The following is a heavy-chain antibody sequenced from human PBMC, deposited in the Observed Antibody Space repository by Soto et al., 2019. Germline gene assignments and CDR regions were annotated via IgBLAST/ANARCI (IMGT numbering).Heavy chain of an antibody. CDR3: ARESGSGWHDLDY. D-gene: IGHD6-19*01. Sequence: QVQLQESGPGLVKPSQTLSLTCTVSGGSISSSGYYWSWIRQHPGKGLEWIGYIHNSGNTYYNPSLKSRVTISVHPSKNQLSLKLSSVTAADTAVYYCARESGSGWHDLDYWGQGTLVTVSS. J-gene: IGHJ4*02. CDR2: IHNSGNT. V-gene: IGHV4-31*03. CDR1: GGSISSSGYY.